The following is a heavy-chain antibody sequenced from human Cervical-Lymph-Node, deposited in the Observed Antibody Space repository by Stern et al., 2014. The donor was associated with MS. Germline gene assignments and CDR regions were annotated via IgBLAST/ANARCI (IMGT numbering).Heavy chain of an antibody. CDR1: GYNFTNYW. CDR3: ARGSWDLLPLPSHYYGMDV. CDR2: ISTGDSDT. D-gene: IGHD3-10*01. Sequence: EVQLVESGAEVKKAGDFLKISCKGSGYNFTNYWIGWVRPKPGKGLEWMGVISTGDSDTRYSPSFQGQVTISADKSISTAYLQWSGLKASDTAMYYCARGSWDLLPLPSHYYGMDVWGQGTTVTVSS. J-gene: IGHJ6*02. V-gene: IGHV5-51*03.